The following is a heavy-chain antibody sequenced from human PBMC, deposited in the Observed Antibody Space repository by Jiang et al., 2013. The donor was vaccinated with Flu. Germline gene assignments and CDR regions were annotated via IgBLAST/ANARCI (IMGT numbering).Heavy chain of an antibody. D-gene: IGHD5-18*01. Sequence: VQLVESGGGLVKPGGSLRLSCAASGFAFSSYNMNWVRQAPGKGLEWVSSISRTSSSIYYADSVRGRFTISKDNAKNSLYLEMTSLRAEDTAVYYCTANTDLPNNWFDPGAREPWSPSPQ. CDR1: GFAFSSYN. J-gene: IGHJ5*02. CDR2: ISRTSSSI. CDR3: TANTDLPNNWFDP. V-gene: IGHV3-21*01.